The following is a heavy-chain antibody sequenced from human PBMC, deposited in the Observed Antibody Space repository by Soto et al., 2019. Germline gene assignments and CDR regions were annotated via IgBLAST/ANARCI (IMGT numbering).Heavy chain of an antibody. Sequence: LSVTCTVAGGSIGGDYWSWSRQPPGKGLEWIGYMYNTGSTVYNPSFKSRVTISVDTSKNQFSLKLNSVTAADTAVYYCARDLWGYCGTDCYPLDVWGQGTTVTVSS. J-gene: IGHJ6*02. CDR3: ARDLWGYCGTDCYPLDV. V-gene: IGHV4-59*01. CDR1: GGSIGGDY. D-gene: IGHD2-21*02. CDR2: MYNTGST.